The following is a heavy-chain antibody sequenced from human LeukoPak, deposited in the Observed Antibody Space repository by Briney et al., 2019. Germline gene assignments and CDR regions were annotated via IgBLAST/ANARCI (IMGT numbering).Heavy chain of an antibody. CDR1: GGSFSGYY. D-gene: IGHD4-23*01. V-gene: IGHV4-34*01. CDR3: ARDPPTVACRRSYWFDP. Sequence: PSETLSLTCAVYGGSFSGYYWSWIRQPPGKGLEWIGEINHSGSTNYNPSLKSRVTISVDTSKNQFSLKLSSVTAADTAVYYCARDPPTVACRRSYWFDPWGQGTLVTVSS. J-gene: IGHJ5*02. CDR2: INHSGST.